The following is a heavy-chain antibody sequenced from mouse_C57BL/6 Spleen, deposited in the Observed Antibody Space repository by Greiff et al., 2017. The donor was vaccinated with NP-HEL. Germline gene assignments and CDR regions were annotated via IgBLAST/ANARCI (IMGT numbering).Heavy chain of an antibody. CDR2: INPGSGGT. CDR3: ARSGSNLDGSFDY. D-gene: IGHD2-5*01. Sequence: QVQLQQSGAELVRPGTSVKVSCKASGYAFTNYLIEWVKQRPGQGLEWIGVINPGSGGTNYNEKFKGKATLTADKSSSTAYMQLSSLTSEDSAVYFCARSGSNLDGSFDYWGQGTTLTVSS. J-gene: IGHJ2*01. CDR1: GYAFTNYL. V-gene: IGHV1-54*01.